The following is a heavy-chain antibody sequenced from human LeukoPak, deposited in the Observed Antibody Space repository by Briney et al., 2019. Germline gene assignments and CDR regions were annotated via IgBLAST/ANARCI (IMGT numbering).Heavy chain of an antibody. J-gene: IGHJ4*02. CDR3: ARARKAVAAIWSLNY. V-gene: IGHV4-34*01. Sequence: PSETLSLTCAVYGGSFSGYYWSWIRQPPGKGLEWIGEINHSGSTNYNPSLKSRVTISVDTSKNQFSLKLSSVTAADTAVYYCARARKAVAAIWSLNYWGQGTLVTVSS. D-gene: IGHD6-19*01. CDR2: INHSGST. CDR1: GGSFSGYY.